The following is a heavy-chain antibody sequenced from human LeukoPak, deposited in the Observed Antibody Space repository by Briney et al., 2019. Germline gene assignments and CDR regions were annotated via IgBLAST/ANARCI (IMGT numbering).Heavy chain of an antibody. Sequence: SVKVSCKASGGTFSSSAINWVRQAPGQGLEWMGRIIPVYGAPKFAQKFQGRVTSTTDESTRTAYMELSSLRSEDTAVYYCARNWNYGDYYYYYMDVWGKGTTVTVSS. V-gene: IGHV1-69*05. CDR1: GGTFSSSA. CDR2: IIPVYGAP. CDR3: ARNWNYGDYYYYYMDV. J-gene: IGHJ6*03. D-gene: IGHD1-7*01.